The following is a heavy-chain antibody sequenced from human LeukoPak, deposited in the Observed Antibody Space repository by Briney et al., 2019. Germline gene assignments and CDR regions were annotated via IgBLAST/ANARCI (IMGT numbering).Heavy chain of an antibody. D-gene: IGHD2-15*01. V-gene: IGHV4-59*12. CDR3: ARDLGCSGGSCYPGRYFDY. CDR1: GGSISSYY. J-gene: IGHJ4*02. Sequence: SETLSLTCTVSGGSISSYYWSWIRQPPGKGLEWIGYIYYSGSTYYNPSLKSRVTISVDTSKNQFSLKLSSVTAADTAVYYCARDLGCSGGSCYPGRYFDYWGQGTLVTVSS. CDR2: IYYSGST.